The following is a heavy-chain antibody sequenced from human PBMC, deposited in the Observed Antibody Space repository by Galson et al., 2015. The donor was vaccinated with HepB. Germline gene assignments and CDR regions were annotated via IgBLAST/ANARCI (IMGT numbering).Heavy chain of an antibody. Sequence: SLRLSCAASGFTFSSYWMSWVRQAPGKGLEWVANIKQDGSEKYYVDSVKGRFTISRDNAKNSLYLQMNSLRAEDTAVYYCARDMTQYGSGWYDEVSWFDPWGQGTLVTVSS. J-gene: IGHJ5*02. CDR2: IKQDGSEK. CDR3: ARDMTQYGSGWYDEVSWFDP. D-gene: IGHD6-19*01. V-gene: IGHV3-7*03. CDR1: GFTFSSYW.